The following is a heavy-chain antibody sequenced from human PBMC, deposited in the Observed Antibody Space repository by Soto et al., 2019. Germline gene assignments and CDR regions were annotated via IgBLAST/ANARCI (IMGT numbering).Heavy chain of an antibody. V-gene: IGHV1-18*01. Sequence: ASVKVSCKASGYTFTSYGISWVRQAPGQGLEWMGWISAYNGNTNYAQKLQGRVTMTTDTSTSTAYMELRSLRSDDTAVYYCARARGMYCSGGSCYRTNNAFGIWGQGTMVTVSS. D-gene: IGHD2-15*01. J-gene: IGHJ3*02. CDR1: GYTFTSYG. CDR2: ISAYNGNT. CDR3: ARARGMYCSGGSCYRTNNAFGI.